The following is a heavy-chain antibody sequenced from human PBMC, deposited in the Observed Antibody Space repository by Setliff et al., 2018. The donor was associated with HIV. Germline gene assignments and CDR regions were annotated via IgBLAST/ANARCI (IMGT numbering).Heavy chain of an antibody. V-gene: IGHV4-38-2*02. CDR3: ARVRLRVPPSIFDY. D-gene: IGHD2-2*01. J-gene: IGHJ4*02. Sequence: PSETLSLTCTVSGYSISSDYYWGWIRQSPAKGLEWIGEIYHSGIVNYNPSLQSRVTISTDTSKNQFSLRLNSVTVADTAVYYCARVRLRVPPSIFDYWGMGSQVTVSS. CDR2: IYHSGIV. CDR1: GYSISSDYY.